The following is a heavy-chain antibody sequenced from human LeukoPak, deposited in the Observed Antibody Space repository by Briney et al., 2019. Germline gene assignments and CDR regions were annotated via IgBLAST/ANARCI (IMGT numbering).Heavy chain of an antibody. Sequence: PGGSLRLSCAASGFTFSSCAMSWVRQAPGKGLEWVSSIGGSGGNTFYADSVKGRFTISRDNSKNTLYLQMNSLTAEDTAAYHCAKGRNEDGDAALNYWGQGTLVTVSS. CDR1: GFTFSSCA. J-gene: IGHJ4*02. CDR2: IGGSGGNT. D-gene: IGHD4-17*01. CDR3: AKGRNEDGDAALNY. V-gene: IGHV3-23*01.